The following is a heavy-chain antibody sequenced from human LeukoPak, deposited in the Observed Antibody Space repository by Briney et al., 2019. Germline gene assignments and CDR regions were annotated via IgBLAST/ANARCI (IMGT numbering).Heavy chain of an antibody. CDR3: AREGVRYGDYVFYYGMDV. D-gene: IGHD4-17*01. V-gene: IGHV4-4*07. CDR1: GGSISSYY. J-gene: IGHJ6*02. CDR2: IYTSGST. Sequence: SETLSLTCTVSGGSISSYYWSWIRQPAGKGLEWIGRIYTSGSTNYNPSFKSRVTMSVDTSKNQFSLKLSSVTAADTAVYYCAREGVRYGDYVFYYGMDVWGQGTTVTVSS.